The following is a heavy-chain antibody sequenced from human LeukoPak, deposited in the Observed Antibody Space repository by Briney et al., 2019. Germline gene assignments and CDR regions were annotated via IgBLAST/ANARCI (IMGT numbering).Heavy chain of an antibody. V-gene: IGHV3-23*01. Sequence: GVSLRLSCAASGLTFTSYAMTWLRQAPGKGLEGVSAVTGGDGGTFYADSVKGRFTISRDNSKNTLYLQMSSLRAEDTALYYCAKAPSWYYYDTSGYSDYWGQGTLVTVSS. D-gene: IGHD3-22*01. CDR1: GLTFTSYA. CDR3: AKAPSWYYYDTSGYSDY. CDR2: VTGGDGGT. J-gene: IGHJ4*02.